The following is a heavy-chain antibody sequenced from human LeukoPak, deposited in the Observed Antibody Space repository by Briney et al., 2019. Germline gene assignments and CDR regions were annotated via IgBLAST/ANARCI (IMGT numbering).Heavy chain of an antibody. V-gene: IGHV3-30*03. CDR2: ISYDGSNK. CDR1: GFTFNSYG. D-gene: IGHD1-1*01. CDR3: ARVETTLEIPHFDH. J-gene: IGHJ4*02. Sequence: TGGSLRLSCAASGFTFNSYGMHWVRQAPGKGLEWVAVISYDGSNKYYADSVKGRFAISRDNSKNTLYLQMNSLRAEDTAVYYCARVETTLEIPHFDHWGQGTLVTVSS.